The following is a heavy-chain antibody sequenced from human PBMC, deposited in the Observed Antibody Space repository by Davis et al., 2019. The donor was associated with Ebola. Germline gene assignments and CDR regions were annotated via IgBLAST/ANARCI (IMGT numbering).Heavy chain of an antibody. Sequence: GESLKISCRGSGYSFTTFWIGWVRQMPGKGLEWMGIIYPGDSDTRYSPSFQGQVTISADKSISTAYLQWSNLKASDTAMYYCARLGTHNYGGMDVWGQGTTVTVSS. D-gene: IGHD7-27*01. J-gene: IGHJ6*02. CDR3: ARLGTHNYGGMDV. CDR1: GYSFTTFW. CDR2: IYPGDSDT. V-gene: IGHV5-51*01.